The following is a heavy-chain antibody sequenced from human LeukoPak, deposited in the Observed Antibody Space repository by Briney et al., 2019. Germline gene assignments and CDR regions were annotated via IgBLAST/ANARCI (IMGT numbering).Heavy chain of an antibody. Sequence: KPSETLSLTCTVSGGSISSGGYYWSWIRQHPGKGLEWIGYIYYSGSTNYNPSLKSRVTISADTSKNQFSLKLSSVTAADTAVYYCARDMYSSGWYDYWGQGTLVTVSS. V-gene: IGHV4-61*08. J-gene: IGHJ4*02. CDR1: GGSISSGGYY. CDR3: ARDMYSSGWYDY. D-gene: IGHD6-19*01. CDR2: IYYSGST.